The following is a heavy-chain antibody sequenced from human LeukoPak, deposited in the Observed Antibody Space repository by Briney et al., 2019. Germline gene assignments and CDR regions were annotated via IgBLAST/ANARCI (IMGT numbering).Heavy chain of an antibody. CDR1: GHSISSGYY. CDR2: IYHSGST. D-gene: IGHD1-20*01. CDR3: ARDGLNWRGPPVDDYYMDV. Sequence: PSETLSLTCTVSGHSISSGYYWGWIRQPPGKGLEWIATIYHSGSTYKNPSLKSRVTISLDTSKNQFSLTLNSVTAADTAVYYCARDGLNWRGPPVDDYYMDVWGTGTTVTVSS. J-gene: IGHJ6*03. V-gene: IGHV4-38-2*02.